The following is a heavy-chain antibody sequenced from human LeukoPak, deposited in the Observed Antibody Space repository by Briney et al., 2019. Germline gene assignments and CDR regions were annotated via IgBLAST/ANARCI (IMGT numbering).Heavy chain of an antibody. V-gene: IGHV4-59*01. J-gene: IGHJ5*02. D-gene: IGHD3-10*01. Sequence: PSGTLSLTCTVSGGSISSYYWSWIRQPPGKGLEWIGYIYYSGSTNYNPSLKSRVTISVDTSKNQFSLKLSSVTAADTAVYYCARTGPRGWFDPWGQGTLVTVSS. CDR1: GGSISSYY. CDR3: ARTGPRGWFDP. CDR2: IYYSGST.